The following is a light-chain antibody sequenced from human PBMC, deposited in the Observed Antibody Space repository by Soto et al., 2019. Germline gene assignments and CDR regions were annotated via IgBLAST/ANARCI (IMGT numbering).Light chain of an antibody. J-gene: IGKJ5*01. CDR2: GAS. V-gene: IGKV3-20*01. CDR1: QSVSSTY. CDR3: QQYGSSPLIS. Sequence: EIVLTQSPGTLSLSPGERATLSFRASQSVSSTYLTWYQQKPGQAPRLLIFGASKRATGIPDRFSGSGPGRDFTLTISGLEPEDFAVYYCQQYGSSPLISFGQGTRLEIK.